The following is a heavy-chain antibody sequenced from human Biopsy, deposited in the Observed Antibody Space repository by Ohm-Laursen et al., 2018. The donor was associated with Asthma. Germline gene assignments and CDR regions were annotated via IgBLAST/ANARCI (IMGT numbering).Heavy chain of an antibody. Sequence: SLRLSCSASGFTFSESWMTWVRQAPGKGLEWVGHVKIKRHGGTTDLAEPVKGRFTISRDDSKNTLYLQMNSLKTEDTAVYYCTTDALLYSSADYWGQGTLVTVSS. CDR3: TTDALLYSSADY. D-gene: IGHD2-8*01. CDR1: GFTFSESW. CDR2: VKIKRHGGTT. V-gene: IGHV3-15*01. J-gene: IGHJ4*02.